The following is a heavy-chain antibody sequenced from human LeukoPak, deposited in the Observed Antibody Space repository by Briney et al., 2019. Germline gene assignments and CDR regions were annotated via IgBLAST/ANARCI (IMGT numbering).Heavy chain of an antibody. CDR2: INPNSGGT. CDR1: GYTFTGYY. Sequence: GASVKVSCKASGYTFTGYYMHWVRQAPGQGLEWMGWINPNSGGTNYAQKFQGRVTMTRDTSISTAYMELSRLRSDDTAVYYCARDPVSRVRGVISSGVELSNWFDPWGQGTLVTVSS. J-gene: IGHJ5*02. D-gene: IGHD3-10*01. V-gene: IGHV1-2*02. CDR3: ARDPVSRVRGVISSGVELSNWFDP.